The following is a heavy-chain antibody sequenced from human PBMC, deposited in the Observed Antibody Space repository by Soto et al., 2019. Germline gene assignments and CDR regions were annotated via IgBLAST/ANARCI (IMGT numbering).Heavy chain of an antibody. CDR2: ISGSGGGT. CDR1: GFTFSSYA. Sequence: PGGSLRLSCAASGFTFSSYAMSWVRQAPGKGLEWASSISGSGGGTYYADSVKGRFTFSRDNSKNTLYLQMNSLRAEDTAVYYCAKFGMATTKRSPPYYIGCWGQGALVSVSS. CDR3: AKFGMATTKRSPPYYIGC. V-gene: IGHV3-23*01. D-gene: IGHD1-1*01. J-gene: IGHJ4*02.